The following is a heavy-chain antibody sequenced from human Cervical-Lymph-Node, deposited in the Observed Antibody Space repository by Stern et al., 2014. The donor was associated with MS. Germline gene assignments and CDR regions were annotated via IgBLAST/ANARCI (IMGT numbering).Heavy chain of an antibody. CDR3: ARGIVSTRPYFET. V-gene: IGHV4-61*01. D-gene: IGHD2-15*01. CDR1: GGSVSIGSYY. Sequence: QVQLQESGPGLVKPSETLSLTCTVSGGSVSIGSYYFSWIRPPPGKGLDWTGYISYSGSTYYSPSLRRRVTISLDKSRNQFSLELSSVAAADTAMYYCARGIVSTRPYFETWGPGILVTVSS. J-gene: IGHJ4*02. CDR2: ISYSGST.